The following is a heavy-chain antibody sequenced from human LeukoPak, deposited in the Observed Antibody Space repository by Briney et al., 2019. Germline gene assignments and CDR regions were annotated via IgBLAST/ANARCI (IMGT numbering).Heavy chain of an antibody. Sequence: SQTLSLTSTVSGGSISSGNYYWSWIRQPAGKGLEWIGRIYSSGSTNYNPSLKSRVTISVDTSKNQFSLKLSSVTAADTAVYYCARGGSYYERSGYYEFLDYWGQGTLATVSS. CDR2: IYSSGST. CDR1: GGSISSGNYY. CDR3: ARGGSYYERSGYYEFLDY. D-gene: IGHD3-22*01. J-gene: IGHJ4*02. V-gene: IGHV4-61*02.